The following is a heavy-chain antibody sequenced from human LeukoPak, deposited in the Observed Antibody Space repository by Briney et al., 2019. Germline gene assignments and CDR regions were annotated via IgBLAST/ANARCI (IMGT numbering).Heavy chain of an antibody. CDR2: INHSGST. CDR3: ARETAVAGSYYYYMDV. V-gene: IGHV4-34*01. D-gene: IGHD6-19*01. Sequence: PSETLSLTCSVYGGSFSDNYWSWIRQPPGKGLEWIGEINHSGSTNYNPSLKSRVTISVDTSKNQFSLKLSSVTAADTAVYYCARETAVAGSYYYYMDVWGKGTTVTVSS. CDR1: GGSFSDNY. J-gene: IGHJ6*03.